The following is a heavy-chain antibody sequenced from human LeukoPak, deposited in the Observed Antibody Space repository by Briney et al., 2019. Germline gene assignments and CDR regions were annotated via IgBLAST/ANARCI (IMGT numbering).Heavy chain of an antibody. J-gene: IGHJ4*02. V-gene: IGHV3-53*01. Sequence: GGSLRLSCAAPGRSRRSHYIHGVGQAPGKGLEWVSVIYSGGTTYYADSVKGRFTISRDSSKNTLHLQMNRLRADDTAAYYCARQIGAAVRYFDHWGQGTLVTVSS. CDR2: IYSGGTT. D-gene: IGHD6-13*01. CDR3: ARQIGAAVRYFDH. CDR1: GRSRRSHY.